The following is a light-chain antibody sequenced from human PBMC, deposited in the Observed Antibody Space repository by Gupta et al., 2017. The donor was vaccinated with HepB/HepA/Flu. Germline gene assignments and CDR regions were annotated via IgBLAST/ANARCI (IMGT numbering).Light chain of an antibody. CDR1: ENIETS. V-gene: IGKV3-11*01. CDR3: QRRLSWHLT. CDR2: DVS. J-gene: IGKJ4*01. Sequence: LLTQSPTTLSVSPGGRATLSCRASENIETSVAWYHQRPGQAPRLLLYDVSIRAIGVPARFSGRGSGTDFTLIIDTLQPEYLGRYYCQRRLSWHLTCGGGTKVEI.